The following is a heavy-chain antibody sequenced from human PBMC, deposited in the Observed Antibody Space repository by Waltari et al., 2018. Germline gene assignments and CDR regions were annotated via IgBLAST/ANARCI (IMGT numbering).Heavy chain of an antibody. CDR1: GFTFSSYS. J-gene: IGHJ4*02. V-gene: IGHV3-48*04. CDR3: ATLAAAGPFDY. CDR2: ISSSSSTI. D-gene: IGHD6-13*01. Sequence: EVQLVESGGGLVQPGGSLRLSCAASGFTFSSYSMNWVRQAPGKGLEWVSYISSSSSTIYYADSVKGRFTISRDNAKNSLYLQMNSLRAEDTAVYYCATLAAAGPFDYWGQGTLVTVSS.